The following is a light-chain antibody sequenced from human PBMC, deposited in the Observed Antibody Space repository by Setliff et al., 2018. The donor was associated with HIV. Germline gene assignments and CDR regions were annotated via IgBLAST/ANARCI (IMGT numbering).Light chain of an antibody. CDR2: MND. J-gene: IGLJ1*01. V-gene: IGLV1-44*01. Sequence: QSVLTQPPSASGTPGQRVTISCSGSSSNIGSNTVNWYQQLPGTAPKLLIYMNDQRPSGVPDRFTGSKSGTSGSLAISGLQSEYEADYYCAAWHDSLNRYVFGTWTNVTVL. CDR1: SSNIGSNT. CDR3: AAWHDSLNRYV.